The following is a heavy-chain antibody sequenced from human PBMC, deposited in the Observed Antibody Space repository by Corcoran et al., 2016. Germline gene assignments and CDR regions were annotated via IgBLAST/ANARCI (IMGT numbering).Heavy chain of an antibody. CDR2: ISYDGSNK. D-gene: IGHD3-22*01. CDR1: GFTFSSYG. Sequence: QVQLVESGGGVVQPGRSLRLSCAASGFTFSSYGMHWVRQAPGKGLEWVAVISYDGSNKYYADSVKGRFTISRDNSKNTLYLQMNSLRAEDTAVYYCAKDLRDYYDSSAGGGMDVWGQGTTVTVSS. CDR3: AKDLRDYYDSSAGGGMDV. V-gene: IGHV3-30*18. J-gene: IGHJ6*02.